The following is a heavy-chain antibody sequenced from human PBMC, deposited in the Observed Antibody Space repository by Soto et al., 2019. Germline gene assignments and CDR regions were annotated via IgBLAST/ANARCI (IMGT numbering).Heavy chain of an antibody. V-gene: IGHV3-74*01. CDR2: IDPYDTGI. J-gene: IGHJ4*02. Sequence: EVHLVESGGGLVQPGGSLRLSCAASGFTFSKYWFHWVRQAPGKGLMWVSRIDPYDTGITYADSVKGRFTISRDNARNTLYLQMDSLTAEDTAVSYCARDMTGADDYLGQGTLVTVSS. CDR3: ARDMTGADDY. CDR1: GFTFSKYW. D-gene: IGHD3-9*01.